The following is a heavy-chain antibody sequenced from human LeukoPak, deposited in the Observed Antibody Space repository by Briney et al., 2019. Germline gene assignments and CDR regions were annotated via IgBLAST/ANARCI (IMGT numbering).Heavy chain of an antibody. CDR3: VKDNPLDY. CDR2: IRYDGNNK. CDR1: GFTFSSYG. V-gene: IGHV3-30*02. D-gene: IGHD1-14*01. J-gene: IGHJ4*02. Sequence: GGSLRLSCGASGFTFSSYGMLWVRQAPGKGLGWVAFIRYDGNNKLYADSVKGRFTISRDNSKNTLYLHINSLRAEDTAVYYCVKDNPLDYWGQGTLVIVSS.